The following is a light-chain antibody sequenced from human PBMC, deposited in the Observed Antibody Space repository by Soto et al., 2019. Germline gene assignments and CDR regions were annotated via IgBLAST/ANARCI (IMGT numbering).Light chain of an antibody. Sequence: QSVLTQPPSVSGAPGQRVTISCTGSSSNIGAGYEVHWYQQLPGTAPKLLIYGNTNRPSGVPDRFSGSKSGTSASLAITGLQAEDEADYYYQSYDSSLSGSYVFGTGTKLTVL. V-gene: IGLV1-40*01. CDR3: QSYDSSLSGSYV. CDR1: SSNIGAGYE. J-gene: IGLJ1*01. CDR2: GNT.